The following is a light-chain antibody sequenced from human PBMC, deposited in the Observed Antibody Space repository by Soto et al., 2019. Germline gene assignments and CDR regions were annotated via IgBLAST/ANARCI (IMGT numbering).Light chain of an antibody. Sequence: EIVLTQSPGTLSLSPGEIATLSFSASQSVSSSYLAWYQQKPGQAPRLLIYGASSRATGIPARFSGSGSGTDFTLTISSLEPEDFAVYYCQQRSNWPSAFGPGTKVDIK. CDR2: GAS. J-gene: IGKJ3*01. CDR1: QSVSSSY. V-gene: IGKV3D-20*02. CDR3: QQRSNWPSA.